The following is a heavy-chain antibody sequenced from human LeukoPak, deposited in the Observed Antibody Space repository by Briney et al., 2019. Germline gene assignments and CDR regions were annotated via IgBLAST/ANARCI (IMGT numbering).Heavy chain of an antibody. V-gene: IGHV1-2*02. J-gene: IGHJ5*02. Sequence: ASVKVPCKASGYTFTGYYMHWVRQAPGQGLEWMGWINPSSGGTNYAQKFQGRVTMTSDTSISTAYMELSRLRSDDTAVYYCARAADVVATGVLNWFDPWGQGTLVTVSS. CDR3: ARAADVVATGVLNWFDP. CDR1: GYTFTGYY. CDR2: INPSSGGT. D-gene: IGHD5-12*01.